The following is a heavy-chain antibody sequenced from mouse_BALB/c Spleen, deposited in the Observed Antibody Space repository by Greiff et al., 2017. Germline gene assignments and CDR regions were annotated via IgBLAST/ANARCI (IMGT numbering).Heavy chain of an antibody. CDR2: ISDGGSYT. Sequence: EVKLVESGGGLVKPGGSLKLSCAASGFTFSDYYMYWVRQTPEKRLEWVATISDGGSYTYYPDSVKGRFTISRDNAKNNLYLQMSSLKSEDTAMYYCARDRRAMDYWGQGTSVTVSS. CDR1: GFTFSDYY. V-gene: IGHV5-4*02. J-gene: IGHJ4*01. CDR3: ARDRRAMDY.